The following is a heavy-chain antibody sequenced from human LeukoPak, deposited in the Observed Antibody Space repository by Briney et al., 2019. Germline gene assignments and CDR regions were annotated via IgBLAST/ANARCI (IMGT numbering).Heavy chain of an antibody. J-gene: IGHJ4*02. D-gene: IGHD6-19*01. V-gene: IGHV4-59*01. Sequence: PSETLSLTCTVSGGSISTYYWSRIRQPPGKGLEWIGYIYYSGNTNYNPSLKSRVTMSVDTSKNQFSLKLSSVTAADTAVYYCAKYSSGWYTDYWGQGTLVTVSS. CDR2: IYYSGNT. CDR1: GGSISTYY. CDR3: AKYSSGWYTDY.